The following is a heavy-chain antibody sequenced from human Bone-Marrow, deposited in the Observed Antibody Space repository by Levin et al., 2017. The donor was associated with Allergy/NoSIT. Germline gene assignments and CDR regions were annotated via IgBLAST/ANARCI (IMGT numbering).Heavy chain of an antibody. CDR2: ISSSGGTK. Sequence: SCAASGFTFRSYEMNWVRQAPGKGLEWVSYISSSGGTKYYADSVKGRLTISRDNAKNSLYLQMNGLRAEDTAVYYCAREKPTPIQRSGWSDAFDFWGQGTMVTVSS. V-gene: IGHV3-48*03. CDR1: GFTFRSYE. CDR3: AREKPTPIQRSGWSDAFDF. D-gene: IGHD6-19*01. J-gene: IGHJ3*01.